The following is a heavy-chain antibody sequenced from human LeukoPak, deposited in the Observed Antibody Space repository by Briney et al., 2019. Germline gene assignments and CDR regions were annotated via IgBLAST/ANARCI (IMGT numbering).Heavy chain of an antibody. Sequence: GESLKISCAASGFTFSNYAMHWVRQAPGKGLEWVSSISSSGTYLYYADSVKGRFTISRDNAKDSLYLQMNSLRVEDTAVYFCARGLFGVISPTDYWGQGTLVTVSS. V-gene: IGHV3-21*01. J-gene: IGHJ4*02. CDR2: ISSSGTYL. CDR1: GFTFSNYA. D-gene: IGHD3-3*01. CDR3: ARGLFGVISPTDY.